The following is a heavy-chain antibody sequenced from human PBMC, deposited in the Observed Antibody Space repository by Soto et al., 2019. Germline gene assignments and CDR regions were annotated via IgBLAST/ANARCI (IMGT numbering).Heavy chain of an antibody. CDR3: ARSGSGYSGYDYFDS. J-gene: IGHJ4*02. D-gene: IGHD5-12*01. CDR2: IKHDGSEK. V-gene: IGHV3-7*03. Sequence: GGSLRLSCAASGFTFSSYWMSWVRQAPGKGLEWVANIKHDGSEKYYVDSVKGRFTISRDNAKNSLYLQMNSLRAEDTAVYYCARSGSGYSGYDYFDSWGQGTLVTVSS. CDR1: GFTFSSYW.